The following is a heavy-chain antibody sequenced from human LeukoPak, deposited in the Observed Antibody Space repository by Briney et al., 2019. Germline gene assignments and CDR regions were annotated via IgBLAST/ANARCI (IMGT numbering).Heavy chain of an antibody. CDR2: INHSGST. CDR3: ASVRGWRHSFDY. J-gene: IGHJ4*02. V-gene: IGHV4-34*01. CDR1: GGSFSGYY. Sequence: SETLSLTCAVYGGSFSGYYWSWIRQPPEKGLERIGEINHSGSTNYNPSLKSRVTISVDTSKNQFSLKLSSVTAADTAVYYCASVRGWRHSFDYWGQGTLVTVSS. D-gene: IGHD6-19*01.